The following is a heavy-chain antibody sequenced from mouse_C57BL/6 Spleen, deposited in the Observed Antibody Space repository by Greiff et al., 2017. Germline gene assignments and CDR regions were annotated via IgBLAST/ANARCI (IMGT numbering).Heavy chain of an antibody. V-gene: IGHV1-7*01. D-gene: IGHD1-1*01. CDR3: ARSPVRDGSSYVGYFDV. CDR2: INPNCGST. J-gene: IGHJ1*03. Sequence: VQLQQSGAELAKPGASVKLSCKASGYTFTSYWMHWVKQRPGTGLEWIGYINPNCGSTKYNQKFKDKAPLTADQSSRPAYMQQSSLTYEDSAVYYCARSPVRDGSSYVGYFDVWGTGTTVTVSS. CDR1: GYTFTSYW.